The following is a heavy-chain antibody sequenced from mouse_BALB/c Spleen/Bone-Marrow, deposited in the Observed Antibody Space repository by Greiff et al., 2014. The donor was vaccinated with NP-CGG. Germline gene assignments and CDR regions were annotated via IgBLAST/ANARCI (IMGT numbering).Heavy chain of an antibody. D-gene: IGHD4-1*01. CDR3: ARRGWDGYFDY. J-gene: IGHJ2*01. CDR1: GFTFSSYY. CDR2: INSNGGST. V-gene: IGHV5-6-2*01. Sequence: DVMLVESGGGLVKLGGSLKLSCAASGFTFSSYYMSWVRQTPEKRLELVAAINSNGGSTYYPDTVKGRFTISGDNAKNTLYLQMSSLKSEDTALYYCARRGWDGYFDYWGQGTTLTVSS.